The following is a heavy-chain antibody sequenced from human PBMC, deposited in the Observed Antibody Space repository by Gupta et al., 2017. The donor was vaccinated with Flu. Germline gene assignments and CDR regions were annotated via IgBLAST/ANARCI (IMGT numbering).Heavy chain of an antibody. D-gene: IGHD6-19*01. V-gene: IGHV3-23*01. J-gene: IGHJ4*02. CDR3: AKDKLMAVAGPLFDY. CDR2: ISGSGGST. Sequence: EVQLLESGGGLVQPGGSRRLPCHAHGFTFSSNAVSWVRRAPGKGLEWVSAISGSGGSTYYADSVKGRFTISRDNSKNTLYLQMNSLRAEDTAVYYCAKDKLMAVAGPLFDYWGQGTLVTVSS. CDR1: GFTFSSNA.